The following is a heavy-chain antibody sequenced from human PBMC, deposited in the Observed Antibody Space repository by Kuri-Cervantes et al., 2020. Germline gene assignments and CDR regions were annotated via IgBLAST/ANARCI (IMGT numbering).Heavy chain of an antibody. CDR2: MNPNSGNT. D-gene: IGHD3-3*01. V-gene: IGHV1-8*01. CDR1: GYTFTSYD. CDR3: ARVSYDFWAYYYMDV. J-gene: IGHJ6*03. Sequence: ASVKVSCKASGYTFTSYDINWVRQATGQGPEWMGWMNPNSGNTGYAQKFQGRVTMTRNTSISTAYMELSSLRSEDTAVYYCARVSYDFWAYYYMDVWGKGTTVTVSS.